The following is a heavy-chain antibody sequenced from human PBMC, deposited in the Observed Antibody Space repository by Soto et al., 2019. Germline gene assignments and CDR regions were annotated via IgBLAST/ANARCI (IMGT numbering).Heavy chain of an antibody. V-gene: IGHV1-8*01. J-gene: IGHJ6*02. CDR3: AITRRHYYDSSGSRPYGMDV. CDR1: GYTFTSYD. Sequence: ASVKVSCKASGYTFTSYDINWVRQATGQGLEWMGWMNPNSGNTGYAQKFQGRVTMTRNTSISTAYMELSSLRSEDTAVYYCAITRRHYYDSSGSRPYGMDVWGQGTTVTVSS. D-gene: IGHD3-22*01. CDR2: MNPNSGNT.